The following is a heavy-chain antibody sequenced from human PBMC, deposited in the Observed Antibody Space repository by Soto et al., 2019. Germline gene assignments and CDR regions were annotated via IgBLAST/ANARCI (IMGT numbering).Heavy chain of an antibody. V-gene: IGHV4-34*01. Sequence: SETLSLTFDVYGGSFSSYYWNWIRPPPGKGLEWLGEINHSGSTNYNPSLESRVTISLDTPKTQFSLKLTSVTAADTAVYYCAKGEGRLVGTWFDPWGQGTLVTVSS. CDR2: INHSGST. CDR3: AKGEGRLVGTWFDP. J-gene: IGHJ5*02. CDR1: GGSFSSYY. D-gene: IGHD5-12*01.